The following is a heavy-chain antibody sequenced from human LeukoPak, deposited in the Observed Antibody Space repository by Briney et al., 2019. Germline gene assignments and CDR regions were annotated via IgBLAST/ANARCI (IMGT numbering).Heavy chain of an antibody. Sequence: SETLSLTCTVSGGSISSGSYYWSWIRQPAGKGLEWIGRIYTSGSTNYNPSLKSRVTISVDTSKNQFSLKLSSVTAADTAVYYCARDGGSSWTDYGMDVWGQGTTVTVSS. V-gene: IGHV4-61*02. J-gene: IGHJ6*02. CDR1: GGSISSGSYY. CDR3: ARDGGSSWTDYGMDV. D-gene: IGHD6-13*01. CDR2: IYTSGST.